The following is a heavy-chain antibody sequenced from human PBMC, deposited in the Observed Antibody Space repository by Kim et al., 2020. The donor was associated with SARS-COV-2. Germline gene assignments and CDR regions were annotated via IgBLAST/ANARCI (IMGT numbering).Heavy chain of an antibody. V-gene: IGHV6-1*01. D-gene: IGHD6-19*01. CDR2: TYYRSKWYN. J-gene: IGHJ3*02. Sequence: SQTLSLTCAISGDSVSSNSAAWNWIRQSPSRGLEWLGRTYYRSKWYNDYAVSVKSRITINPDTSKNQFSLQLNSVTPEDTAVYYCARELLKAVAGSYHDAFDIWGQGTMVTVSS. CDR1: GDSVSSNSAA. CDR3: ARELLKAVAGSYHDAFDI.